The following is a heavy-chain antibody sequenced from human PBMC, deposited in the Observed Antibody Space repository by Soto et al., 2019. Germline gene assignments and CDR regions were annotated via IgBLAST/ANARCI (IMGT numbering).Heavy chain of an antibody. CDR1: GYTFTELS. J-gene: IGHJ4*02. D-gene: IGHD6-13*01. V-gene: IGHV1-24*01. CDR2: FDPEDGET. Sequence: ASVKVSCKPSGYTFTELSIHWVRQAPGKGLEWMGCFDPEDGETIYAQKFQGRVTMTEDTSTDTAYMELSSLRSEDTAVYYCATVQAHLDGIAAAGTLDYWGQGTLVTVSS. CDR3: ATVQAHLDGIAAAGTLDY.